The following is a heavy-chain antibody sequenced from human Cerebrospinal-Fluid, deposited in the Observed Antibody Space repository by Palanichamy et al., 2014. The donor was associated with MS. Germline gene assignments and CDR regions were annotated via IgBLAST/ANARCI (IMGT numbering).Heavy chain of an antibody. CDR2: ISGSGTST. Sequence: QLLESGGGLVQPGGSLRLSCEVSGFTFSSYAMSWVRQAPGKELEWVSAISGSGTSTNYADSVRGRFTISRDNSKNTLYLQMDSLGAADSALYFCAKDAGWYLYYYLDLWGRGTQVTVSS. D-gene: IGHD2-15*01. V-gene: IGHV3-23*01. J-gene: IGHJ2*01. CDR3: AKDAGWYLYYYLDL. CDR1: GFTFSSYA.